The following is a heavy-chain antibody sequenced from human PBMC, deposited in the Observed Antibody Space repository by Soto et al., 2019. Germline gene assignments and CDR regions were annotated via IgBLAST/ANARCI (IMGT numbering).Heavy chain of an antibody. CDR2: IYYSGST. V-gene: IGHV4-31*03. D-gene: IGHD2-15*01. CDR1: GGSISSGGYY. CDR3: AREQAATSRLWAFDY. J-gene: IGHJ4*02. Sequence: PSETLSLTCTVSGGSISSGGYYWSWIRQHPGKGLEWIGYIYYSGSTYYNPSLKSRVTISVDTSKNQFSLKLSSVTAADTAVYYCAREQAATSRLWAFDYWGQGTLVTVSS.